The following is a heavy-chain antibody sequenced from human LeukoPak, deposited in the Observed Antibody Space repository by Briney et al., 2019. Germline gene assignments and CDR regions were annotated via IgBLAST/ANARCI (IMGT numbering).Heavy chain of an antibody. CDR2: IKSGDTT. V-gene: IGHV4-39*01. J-gene: IGHJ4*02. CDR3: ARQRAWFGEWAFEY. D-gene: IGHD3-10*01. CDR1: DGSISSSTFY. Sequence: SETLSLTCTVSDGSISSSTFYWGWIRQPPGRGLEWIGSIKSGDTTYYNPSLKSRVTMFVDTSKNQVSLELNSVTAADTAVYYCARQRAWFGEWAFEYWGKGTLVTVSS.